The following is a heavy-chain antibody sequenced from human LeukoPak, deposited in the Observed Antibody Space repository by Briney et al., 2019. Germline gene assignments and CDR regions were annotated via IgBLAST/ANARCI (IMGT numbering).Heavy chain of an antibody. J-gene: IGHJ4*02. CDR1: GGSISSYF. V-gene: IGHV4-59*01. Sequence: SETLSLTCTVPGGSISSYFWSWIRQPPGKGLEWIGYVYYSGATNYNPYLKSRVTISVDTSKNQYSLKLSSVTAADTAVYFCARDFYLDGYPYFDYWGQGTLVTVSS. D-gene: IGHD5-24*01. CDR2: VYYSGAT. CDR3: ARDFYLDGYPYFDY.